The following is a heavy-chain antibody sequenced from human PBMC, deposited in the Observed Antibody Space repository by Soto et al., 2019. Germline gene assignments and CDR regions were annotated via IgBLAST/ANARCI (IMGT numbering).Heavy chain of an antibody. J-gene: IGHJ4*02. CDR1: GGSISSSSYY. Sequence: PSETLSLTCTVSGGSISSSSYYWSWIRQPPGKGLEWIGYIYYSGSTNYNPSLKSRVTISVDTSKNQFSLKLSSVTAADTAVYYCAGYLGASIHANDRKRAFDYWGQGTLVTVSS. V-gene: IGHV4-61*05. CDR3: AGYLGASIHANDRKRAFDY. CDR2: IYYSGST. D-gene: IGHD1-26*01.